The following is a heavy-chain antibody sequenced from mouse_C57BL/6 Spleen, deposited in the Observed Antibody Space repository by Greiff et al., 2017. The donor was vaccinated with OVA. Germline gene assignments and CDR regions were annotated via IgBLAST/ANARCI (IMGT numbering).Heavy chain of an antibody. V-gene: IGHV10-1*01. D-gene: IGHD2-4*01. CDR1: GFSFNTYA. Sequence: DVKLVESGGGLVQPKGSLKLSCAASGFSFNTYAMNWVRQAPGKGLEWVARIRSKSNNYATYYADSVKDRFTISRDDSESMLYLQMNNLKTEDTAMYYCVRQYDYDGYFDVWGTGTTVTVSS. CDR2: IRSKSNNYAT. CDR3: VRQYDYDGYFDV. J-gene: IGHJ1*03.